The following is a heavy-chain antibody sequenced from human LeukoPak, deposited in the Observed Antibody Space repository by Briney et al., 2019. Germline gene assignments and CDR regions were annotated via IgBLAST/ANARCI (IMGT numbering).Heavy chain of an antibody. Sequence: GGSLRLSCAASGFTVSSNCMSWVRQAPGKGLEWVSLICSGGNTYYADSVKGRFTISRDDSKNTLYLQMNSLRAEDTAVYYCARRSYCGGDCYTPWDHAFDIWGQGTMVTVSS. CDR3: ARRSYCGGDCYTPWDHAFDI. J-gene: IGHJ3*02. V-gene: IGHV3-53*01. D-gene: IGHD2-21*02. CDR2: ICSGGNT. CDR1: GFTVSSNC.